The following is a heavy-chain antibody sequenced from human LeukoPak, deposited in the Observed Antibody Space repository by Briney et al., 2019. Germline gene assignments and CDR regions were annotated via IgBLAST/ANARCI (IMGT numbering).Heavy chain of an antibody. Sequence: PGGSLRLSCAASGFTFSSYAMSWVRQAPGKGLEWVSAISGSGGSTYYADSVKGRFTISRDNSKNTLYLQMNSLRAEDTAVYYCAKEWGTNIAAAGTRGGRFDPWGQGTLVTVPS. D-gene: IGHD6-13*01. CDR1: GFTFSSYA. V-gene: IGHV3-23*01. CDR3: AKEWGTNIAAAGTRGGRFDP. CDR2: ISGSGGST. J-gene: IGHJ5*02.